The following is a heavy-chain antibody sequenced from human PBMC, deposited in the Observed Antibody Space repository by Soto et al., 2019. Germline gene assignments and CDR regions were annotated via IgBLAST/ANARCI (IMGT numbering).Heavy chain of an antibody. V-gene: IGHV4-59*01. J-gene: IGHJ4*02. D-gene: IGHD2-15*01. CDR2: IYYSGTT. Sequence: SETLSLTCTVSGGSISRYYWSWIRQPPGKGLEWIGYIYYSGTTNYNPSLKSRVTISVDTSKNQFSLKLNSVTAADTAVYFCARSGYCGGDNCYHAGHHDYWGQGTXVTVSS. CDR3: ARSGYCGGDNCYHAGHHDY. CDR1: GGSISRYY.